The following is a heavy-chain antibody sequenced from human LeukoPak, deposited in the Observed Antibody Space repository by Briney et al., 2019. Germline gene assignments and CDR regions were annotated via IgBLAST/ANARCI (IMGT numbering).Heavy chain of an antibody. Sequence: SETLSLTCTVSGGSISSGGYYWSWIRQHPGKGLEWIGYIYYSGSTYYNPSLKSRVTISVDTSKNQFSLKLSSVTAADTAVYHCARVLLTRGYSYGGEGYWFDPWGQGTLVTVSS. J-gene: IGHJ5*02. CDR2: IYYSGST. V-gene: IGHV4-31*03. CDR3: ARVLLTRGYSYGGEGYWFDP. D-gene: IGHD5-18*01. CDR1: GGSISSGGYY.